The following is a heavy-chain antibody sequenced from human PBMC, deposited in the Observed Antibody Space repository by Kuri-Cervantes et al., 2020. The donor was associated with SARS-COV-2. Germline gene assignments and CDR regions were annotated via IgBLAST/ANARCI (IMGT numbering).Heavy chain of an antibody. J-gene: IGHJ6*03. D-gene: IGHD4-17*01. Sequence: GESLKISCAASGFTFDDYGISWVRQAPGKGLEWVSGINWNGGSTGYADSVEGRFTISRDNAKNSLYLQMNSLRAEDTALYHCATNDYGVSYMDVWGKGTTVTVSS. V-gene: IGHV3-20*01. CDR1: GFTFDDYG. CDR3: ATNDYGVSYMDV. CDR2: INWNGGST.